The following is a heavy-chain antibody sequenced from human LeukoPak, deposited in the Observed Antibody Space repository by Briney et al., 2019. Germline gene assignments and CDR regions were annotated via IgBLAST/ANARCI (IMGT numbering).Heavy chain of an antibody. J-gene: IGHJ4*02. Sequence: SVKVSCKASGFTFTSSAMQWVRQARGQRLEWIGWIVVGSGNTNYAQKFQERVTITRDMSTSTAYMELSSLRSEDTAVYYCAADSIEGGHIAPRMWGQGTLVTVSS. CDR3: AADSIEGGHIAPRM. D-gene: IGHD2-21*01. CDR1: GFTFTSSA. CDR2: IVVGSGNT. V-gene: IGHV1-58*02.